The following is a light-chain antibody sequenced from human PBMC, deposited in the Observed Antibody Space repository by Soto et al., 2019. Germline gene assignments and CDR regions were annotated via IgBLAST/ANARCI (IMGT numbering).Light chain of an antibody. CDR3: GTWDSSLSVVV. V-gene: IGLV1-51*01. Sequence: QSVLTQPPSVSAAPGQRVTISCSGSSXNIGDNSVSWYQQLPGTAPKLLIYDNNKRPSGIPDRFSGSKSGTSATLGITGLQTGDEADYYCGTWDSSLSVVVFGGGTKVTVL. CDR1: SXNIGDNS. CDR2: DNN. J-gene: IGLJ3*02.